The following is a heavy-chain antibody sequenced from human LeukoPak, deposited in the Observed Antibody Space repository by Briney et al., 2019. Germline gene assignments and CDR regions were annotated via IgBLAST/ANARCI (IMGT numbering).Heavy chain of an antibody. D-gene: IGHD6-13*01. J-gene: IGHJ4*02. Sequence: GGSLRLSCAASGFTFSTHWMTWVRQTPGKGLEWVANTKPDGSETYYVDSVRGRFTISRDNAKNSLYLQMNSLRDDDTAVYYCGKGGQSSSWFWVDWGQGTLVTVSS. CDR3: GKGGQSSSWFWVD. CDR2: TKPDGSET. V-gene: IGHV3-7*01. CDR1: GFTFSTHW.